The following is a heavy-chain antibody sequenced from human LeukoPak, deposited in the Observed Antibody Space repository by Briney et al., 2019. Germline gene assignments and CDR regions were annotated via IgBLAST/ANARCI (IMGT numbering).Heavy chain of an antibody. Sequence: SETLTLTCTVSGVTISSSSNYWGWIRQPPGKGLEWIGTNYYSGNTYYNPSLKSRVSTSVDATKNQYPLKLSSVTDADTAAYYCARQAVAGNGFDYWGQGTLVTVSS. CDR3: ARQAVAGNGFDY. CDR1: GVTISSSSNY. D-gene: IGHD6-19*01. J-gene: IGHJ4*02. V-gene: IGHV4-39*01. CDR2: NYYSGNT.